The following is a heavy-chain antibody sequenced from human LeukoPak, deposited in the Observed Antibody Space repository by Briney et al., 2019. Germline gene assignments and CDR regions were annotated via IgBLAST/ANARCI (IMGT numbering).Heavy chain of an antibody. CDR3: ARDPTYYGGIYYKDAFDI. V-gene: IGHV4-34*01. D-gene: IGHD3-10*01. J-gene: IGHJ3*02. CDR1: GGSFSGYY. Sequence: SETLSLTCAVYGGSFSGYYWSWIRQPPGKGLEWIGEINHSGSTNYNPSLKSRVTISVDTSKNQFSLKLRSVTAADTAVYYCARDPTYYGGIYYKDAFDIWGQGTMVTVSS. CDR2: INHSGST.